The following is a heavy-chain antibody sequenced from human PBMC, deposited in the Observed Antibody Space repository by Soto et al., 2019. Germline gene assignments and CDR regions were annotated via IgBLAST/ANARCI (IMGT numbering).Heavy chain of an antibody. D-gene: IGHD2-15*01. J-gene: IGHJ6*02. CDR3: ASERNCSGGSCYHYYYGMDV. Sequence: SETLSLTCAVYGGSFSGYYWSWIRQPPGKGLEWIGEINHSGSTNYNPSLKSLVTISVDTPKNQFSLKLSSVTAADTAVYYCASERNCSGGSCYHYYYGMDVWGQGTTVTVSS. V-gene: IGHV4-34*01. CDR1: GGSFSGYY. CDR2: INHSGST.